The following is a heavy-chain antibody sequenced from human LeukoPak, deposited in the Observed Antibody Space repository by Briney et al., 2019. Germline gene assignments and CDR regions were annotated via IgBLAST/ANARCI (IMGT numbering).Heavy chain of an antibody. V-gene: IGHV4-34*01. CDR2: INHSGST. CDR3: ARQRLWADY. D-gene: IGHD1-26*01. CDR1: GGSFSGYY. Sequence: SETLSLTCAVYGGSFSGYYWSWIRQPPGKGLEWIGEINHSGSTNYNPSLKSRVTISVDTSKNQFSLRLNSVTAADTAVYYCARQRLWADYWGQGTLVTVSS. J-gene: IGHJ4*02.